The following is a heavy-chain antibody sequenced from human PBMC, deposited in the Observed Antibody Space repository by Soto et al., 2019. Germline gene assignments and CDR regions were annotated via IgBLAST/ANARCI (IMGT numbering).Heavy chain of an antibody. CDR3: ASDRPGDGGDSFYS. Sequence: EVQLVETGGGLIQPGGSLRLSCAASGLIVSTNYMNWFRQAPGKGLEWVSVLYSGGSTHYAGSVKGRFIIPRDNSKNSLDLQMNSLGAEGTAGDYCASDRPGDGGDSFYSWGQGPLVTVS. J-gene: IGHJ3*02. CDR2: LYSGGST. V-gene: IGHV3-53*02. D-gene: IGHD3-10*01. CDR1: GLIVSTNY.